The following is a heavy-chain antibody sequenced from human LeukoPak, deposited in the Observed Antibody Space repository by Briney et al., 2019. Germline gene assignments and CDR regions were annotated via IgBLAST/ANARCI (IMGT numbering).Heavy chain of an antibody. CDR2: ISAYNGKT. Sequence: ASVKVSCKASGYTFTSYGISWVRQAPGQGLEWMGWISAYNGKTNYAPKFQGRVTMTKDTSTSTAYMDLRSLRSDDTAVYYCTRDGPDYGDYINFDYWGQGTLVTVSS. V-gene: IGHV1-18*04. CDR1: GYTFTSYG. J-gene: IGHJ4*02. CDR3: TRDGPDYGDYINFDY. D-gene: IGHD4-17*01.